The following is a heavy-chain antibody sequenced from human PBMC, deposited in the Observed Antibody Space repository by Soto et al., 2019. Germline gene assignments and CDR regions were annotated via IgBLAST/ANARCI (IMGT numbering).Heavy chain of an antibody. Sequence: ASVKVSCKASGYTFINYYMHWVRQAPGQGLEWIGRIIPSDGSTHYAQRFQDRVIMTRDTSTSTVYVELNSLRSEDSAVYYCARGGPELPTIGSSEYWGKGKLVNVST. V-gene: IGHV1-46*01. CDR1: GYTFINYY. CDR2: IIPSDGST. D-gene: IGHD1-1*01. CDR3: ARGGPELPTIGSSEY. J-gene: IGHJ1*01.